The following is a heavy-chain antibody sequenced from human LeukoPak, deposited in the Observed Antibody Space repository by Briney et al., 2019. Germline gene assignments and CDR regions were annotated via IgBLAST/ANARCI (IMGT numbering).Heavy chain of an antibody. D-gene: IGHD2-21*02. Sequence: PSETLPLTCTVSGDSISSRSHYWSWIRQPPGKGLEWIGEIKPPLKGLEWIGQINQGGSTNYNPSLKNRVTISVDTYKNQFSLKLTSVTAADTAVYYCARGGGDYYQDFWDQGTLVTVSS. CDR2: INQGGST. CDR1: GDSISSRSHY. V-gene: IGHV4-39*07. J-gene: IGHJ4*02. CDR3: ARGGGDYYQDF.